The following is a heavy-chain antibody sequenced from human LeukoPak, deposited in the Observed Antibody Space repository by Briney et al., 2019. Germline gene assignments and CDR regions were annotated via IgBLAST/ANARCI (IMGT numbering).Heavy chain of an antibody. J-gene: IGHJ4*02. CDR3: AKESRRPQRYYYGSGIDFDY. CDR2: ISGSGGST. D-gene: IGHD3-10*01. Sequence: GGSLRLSCAASGFTFSSYAMSWVRQAPGKGLEWVSAISGSGGSTYYADSVKGRFTISRDNSKNTLYLQMNSLRAEDTAVYYCAKESRRPQRYYYGSGIDFDYWGQGTLVTVSS. V-gene: IGHV3-23*01. CDR1: GFTFSSYA.